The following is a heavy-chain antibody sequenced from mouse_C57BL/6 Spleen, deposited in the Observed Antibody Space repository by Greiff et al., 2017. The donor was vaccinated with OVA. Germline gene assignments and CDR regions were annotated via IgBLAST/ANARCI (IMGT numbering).Heavy chain of an antibody. V-gene: IGHV5-6*02. CDR1: GFTFSSSG. D-gene: IGHD3-3*01. CDR3: ARHGDFLYYFDY. Sequence: DVKLVESGGDLVKPGGSLKLSCAASGFTFSSSGMSWVRQTPDKRLEWVATISSGGSYTYYPDSVKGRFTISRDNAKNTLYLQMSSLKSEDTAMEYCARHGDFLYYFDYWGQGTTLTVSS. CDR2: ISSGGSYT. J-gene: IGHJ2*01.